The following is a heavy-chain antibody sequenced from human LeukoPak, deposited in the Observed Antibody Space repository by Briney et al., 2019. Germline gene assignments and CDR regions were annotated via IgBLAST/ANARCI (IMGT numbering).Heavy chain of an antibody. V-gene: IGHV4-59*01. CDR2: IYYSGST. Sequence: SETLSLTCTVSGGSISSYYWSWIRQPPGKGLEWIGYIYYSGSTNYNPSLMSRVTISVDKSKNQFSLKLSSVTAADTSVYYCAGNHDYGDYNDDYWGQGTLVTVSS. CDR3: AGNHDYGDYNDDY. CDR1: GGSISSYY. D-gene: IGHD4-17*01. J-gene: IGHJ4*02.